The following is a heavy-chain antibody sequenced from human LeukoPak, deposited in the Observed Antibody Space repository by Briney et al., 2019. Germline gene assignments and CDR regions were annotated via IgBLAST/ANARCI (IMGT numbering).Heavy chain of an antibody. Sequence: SETLSLICSVSGGSISSSTYYWGWLRQPPGKGLQWFGSIFYAGNTYYKPSLKGRVTISVDTPKNQFSLTLTSLTAADTAVYYRARVRAVVTPWVFDYWGQGTLVTVSS. CDR2: IFYAGNT. D-gene: IGHD4-23*01. J-gene: IGHJ4*02. CDR3: ARVRAVVTPWVFDY. V-gene: IGHV4-39*07. CDR1: GGSISSSTYY.